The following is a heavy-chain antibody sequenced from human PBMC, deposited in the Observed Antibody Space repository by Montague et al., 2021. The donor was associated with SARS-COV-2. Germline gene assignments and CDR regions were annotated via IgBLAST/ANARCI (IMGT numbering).Heavy chain of an antibody. CDR3: ARIPVGRKSDFDF. D-gene: IGHD2-2*01. CDR2: TYYRSKWYN. CDR1: GDSVSSNIAT. Sequence: CAISGDSVSSNIATWNRIRQSPSRGLEWLGRTYYRSKWYNDYAESVKSRISIDPDTSKHQFSLHLNSVTPEDTAVYYCARIPVGRKSDFDFWGQGTLVTVSS. V-gene: IGHV6-1*01. J-gene: IGHJ4*02.